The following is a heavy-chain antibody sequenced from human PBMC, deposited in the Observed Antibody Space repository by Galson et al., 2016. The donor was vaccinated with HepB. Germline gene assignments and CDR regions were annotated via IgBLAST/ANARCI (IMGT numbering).Heavy chain of an antibody. J-gene: IGHJ4*02. CDR3: PRPRFYNYGLDE. Sequence: ALVKPTQTLTLTCTLSEFSLSTSGMRVSWIRQPPGKALEWLARIHWDDDKFYSTSLKTRLTISKDTPKNQVVLTMTNMDPVDTATYYCPRPRFYNYGLDEWGQGTLVTVSS. CDR1: EFSLSTSGMR. CDR2: IHWDDDK. D-gene: IGHD5-18*01. V-gene: IGHV2-70*04.